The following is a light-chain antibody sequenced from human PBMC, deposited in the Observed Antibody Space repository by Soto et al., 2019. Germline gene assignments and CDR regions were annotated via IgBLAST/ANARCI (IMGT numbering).Light chain of an antibody. J-gene: IGKJ1*01. CDR3: QQYNDWPLT. CDR2: GAF. Sequence: EIVLTQSPAAVSLTPGERATLSCRASQSVNSDYLAWFQQKPGQAPRLLIYGAFTRATGIPARFSGTGSGTEFTLTISSLQSEDFALYYCQQYNDWPLTFGQGTKVDIK. V-gene: IGKV3-15*01. CDR1: QSVNSD.